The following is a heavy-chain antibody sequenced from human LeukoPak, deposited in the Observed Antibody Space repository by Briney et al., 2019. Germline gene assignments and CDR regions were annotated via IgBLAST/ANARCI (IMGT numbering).Heavy chain of an antibody. J-gene: IGHJ4*02. CDR3: AKVSYSSGWYAYFDY. V-gene: IGHV3-30*18. D-gene: IGHD6-19*01. CDR1: GFTFSSYG. Sequence: GGSLRLSCAASGFTFSSYGMHWVRQAPGKGLEWVAVISYDGSNKYSADSVKGRFTISRDNSKNTLYLQMNSLRAEDTAVYYCAKVSYSSGWYAYFDYWGQGTLVTVSS. CDR2: ISYDGSNK.